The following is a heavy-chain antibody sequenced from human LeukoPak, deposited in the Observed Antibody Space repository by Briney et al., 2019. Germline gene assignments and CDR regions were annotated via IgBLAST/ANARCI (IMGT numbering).Heavy chain of an antibody. Sequence: GGSLRLSCAASGFTFSSYGMHWVRQAPGKGLEWVAVISHDLTYQAYADSVKGRFTISRDDSKNTLYVQMNSLRTEDTGFYYCARDVNNYFDYWGLGTLVTVSS. CDR1: GFTFSSYG. J-gene: IGHJ4*02. CDR2: ISHDLTYQ. V-gene: IGHV3-30*03. CDR3: ARDVNNYFDY.